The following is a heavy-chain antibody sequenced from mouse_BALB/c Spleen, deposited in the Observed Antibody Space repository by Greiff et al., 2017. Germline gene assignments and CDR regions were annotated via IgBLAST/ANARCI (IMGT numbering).Heavy chain of an antibody. J-gene: IGHJ3*01. CDR2: ISSGGGNT. CDR3: ASYYGSPWFAY. V-gene: IGHV5-9*03. CDR1: GFTFSSYT. Sequence: EVKLVESGGGLVKPGGSLKLSCAASGFTFSSYTMSWVRQTPEKRLEWVATISSGGGNTYYPDSVKGRFTISRDNAKNNLYLQMSSLRSEDTALYYCASYYGSPWFAYWGQGTLVTVSA. D-gene: IGHD1-1*01.